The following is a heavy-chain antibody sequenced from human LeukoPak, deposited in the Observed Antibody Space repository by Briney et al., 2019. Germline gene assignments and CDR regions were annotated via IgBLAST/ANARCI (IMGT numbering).Heavy chain of an antibody. J-gene: IGHJ3*02. D-gene: IGHD6-6*01. CDR3: ARDRIAARPWDAFDI. Sequence: GGSLRLSCAASGFTFSSYAMHWVRQAPGKGLEWVAVISYDGSNKYYADSVKGRFTISRDNSKNTLYLQMNSLRAEDTAVYYCARDRIAARPWDAFDIWGQGTMVTVSS. V-gene: IGHV3-30-3*01. CDR2: ISYDGSNK. CDR1: GFTFSSYA.